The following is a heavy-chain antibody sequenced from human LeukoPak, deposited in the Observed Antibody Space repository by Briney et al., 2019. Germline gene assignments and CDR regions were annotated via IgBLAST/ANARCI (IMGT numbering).Heavy chain of an antibody. CDR1: GFTFSSYW. J-gene: IGHJ4*02. Sequence: GGSLRLSCAASGFTFSSYWMSWVRQAPGKGPEWVAFIRHDGRDKDYADSVKGRFTISRDNSKNTLYLQMNSLRAEDTAVYYCAREKIAARPYYFDYWGQGTLVTVSS. D-gene: IGHD6-6*01. CDR2: IRHDGRDK. V-gene: IGHV3-30*02. CDR3: AREKIAARPYYFDY.